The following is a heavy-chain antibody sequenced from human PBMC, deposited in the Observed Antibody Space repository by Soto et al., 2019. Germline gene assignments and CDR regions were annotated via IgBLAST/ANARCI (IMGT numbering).Heavy chain of an antibody. J-gene: IGHJ4*02. D-gene: IGHD4-17*01. Sequence: QVQLQQWGAGLLKPSETLSLTCGVYGGSFSGYYWSWIRQPPGKGLEWIGEINHSGSTNYNPSLKSRVTISVDTSKNQFSLKLSSVTAADTAVYYCARYGPFDYWGQGTLVTVSS. CDR3: ARYGPFDY. CDR2: INHSGST. V-gene: IGHV4-34*01. CDR1: GGSFSGYY.